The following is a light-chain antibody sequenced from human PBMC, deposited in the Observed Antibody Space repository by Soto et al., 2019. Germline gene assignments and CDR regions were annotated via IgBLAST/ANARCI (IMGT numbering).Light chain of an antibody. CDR3: QTWGTGIHVV. CDR1: SGHSSYA. CDR2: LDSDGSH. Sequence: QPVLTQSPSASASLGPSVKLTCTLSSGHSSYAIAWHQQQPEKGPRYLMKLDSDGSHTKGDAIPDRFSGSSSGAERYLTISSLQSEDEADYYCQTWGTGIHVVFGGGTKLSVL. J-gene: IGLJ2*01. V-gene: IGLV4-69*01.